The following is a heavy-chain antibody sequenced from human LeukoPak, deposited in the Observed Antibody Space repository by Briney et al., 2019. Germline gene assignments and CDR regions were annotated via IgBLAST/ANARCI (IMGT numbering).Heavy chain of an antibody. V-gene: IGHV3-66*01. Sequence: GGSLRLSCAASGFIVSSNYMTWVRQAPGKGLEWVSVIYSGGRTYYADSVKGRFTTSRDNSKNTLYLQMNSLRAEDTAVYYCARRNIAAAALDYWGQGTLVTVSS. CDR2: IYSGGRT. D-gene: IGHD6-13*01. J-gene: IGHJ4*02. CDR3: ARRNIAAAALDY. CDR1: GFIVSSNY.